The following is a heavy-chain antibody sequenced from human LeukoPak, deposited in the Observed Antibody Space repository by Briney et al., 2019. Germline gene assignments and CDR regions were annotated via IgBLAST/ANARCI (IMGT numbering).Heavy chain of an antibody. CDR1: GYSISSGYY. CDR3: AVTSGSYHYYYYMDV. D-gene: IGHD1-26*01. V-gene: IGHV4-38-2*02. Sequence: PSQTLSLTCTVSGYSISSGYYWGWIRQPPGKGLEWIGSIYHSGSTYYNPSLKSRVTISVDTSKNQFSLKLSSVTAADTAVYYCAVTSGSYHYYYYMDVWGKGTTVTVSS. CDR2: IYHSGST. J-gene: IGHJ6*03.